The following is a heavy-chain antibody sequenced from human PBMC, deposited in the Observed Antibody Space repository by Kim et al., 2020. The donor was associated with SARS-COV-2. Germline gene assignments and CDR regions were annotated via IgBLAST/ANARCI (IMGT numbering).Heavy chain of an antibody. Sequence: SGPTLVNPTQTLTLTYTFSGFSLFTRGMCVSWIRQPPGKALEWLARIDWDDDKYYNTSLKTRLAISKDASNNQVVLTMTNMDPVDTATYYCARLTGTGTTRSQSYRYFMDVWGKGTSVTVSS. CDR2: IDWDDDK. CDR3: ARLTGTGTTRSQSYRYFMDV. J-gene: IGHJ6*03. D-gene: IGHD1-7*01. V-gene: IGHV2-70*11. CDR1: GFSLFTRGMC.